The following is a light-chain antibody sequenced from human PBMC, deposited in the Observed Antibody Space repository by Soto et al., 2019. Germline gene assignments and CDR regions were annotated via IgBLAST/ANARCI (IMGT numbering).Light chain of an antibody. Sequence: EILMTQSPATLSVSPGERATLSCRASQSVSSNLAWYQQKPGQAPRLLIYGASTRATGIPARFSGSGSGTEFTLTISSLQSEDFAVYLCQQYNNWPTWTFGQGTKVDIK. J-gene: IGKJ1*01. V-gene: IGKV3-15*01. CDR3: QQYNNWPTWT. CDR1: QSVSSN. CDR2: GAS.